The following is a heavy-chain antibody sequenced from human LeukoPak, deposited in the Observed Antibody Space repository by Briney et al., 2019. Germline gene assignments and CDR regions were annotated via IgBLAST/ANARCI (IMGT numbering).Heavy chain of an antibody. J-gene: IGHJ4*02. D-gene: IGHD3-9*01. CDR1: GFTFSSYA. CDR3: ARDSAHILTGYSTL. V-gene: IGHV3-30-3*01. CDR2: ISYDGSNK. Sequence: GRSLRLSCAASGFTFSSYAMHWVRQAPGKGLEWVAVISYDGSNKYYADSVKGRFTISRDNSKNMLYLQMNSLRAEDTAVYYCARDSAHILTGYSTLWGQGTLVTVSS.